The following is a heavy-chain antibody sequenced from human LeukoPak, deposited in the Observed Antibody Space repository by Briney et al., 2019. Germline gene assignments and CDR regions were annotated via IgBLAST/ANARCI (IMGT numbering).Heavy chain of an antibody. D-gene: IGHD3-9*01. CDR2: FYFSGST. CDR1: GGSITSSSYY. V-gene: IGHV4-39*07. CDR3: AREVWYDILTGYYFDY. Sequence: SETLSLTCTVSGGSITSSSYYWGWIRQPPGKGLEWIGSFYFSGSTYYNPSLKSRVTISVDTPKNQFSLKLRSVTAADTAVYYCAREVWYDILTGYYFDYWGQGTLVTVSS. J-gene: IGHJ4*02.